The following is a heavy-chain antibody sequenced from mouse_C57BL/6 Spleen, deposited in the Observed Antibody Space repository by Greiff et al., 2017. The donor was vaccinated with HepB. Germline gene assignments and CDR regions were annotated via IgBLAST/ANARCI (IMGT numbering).Heavy chain of an antibody. CDR2: IYPRSGNT. D-gene: IGHD1-1*01. V-gene: IGHV1-81*01. CDR3: ARGMTVVDPHWYFDV. CDR1: GYTFTSYG. J-gene: IGHJ1*03. Sequence: QVQLQQSGAELARPGASVKLSCKASGYTFTSYGISWVKQRTGQGLEWIGEIYPRSGNTYYNEKFKGKATLTADKSSSTAYMELRSLTSEDSAVSFCARGMTVVDPHWYFDVWGTGTTVTVSS.